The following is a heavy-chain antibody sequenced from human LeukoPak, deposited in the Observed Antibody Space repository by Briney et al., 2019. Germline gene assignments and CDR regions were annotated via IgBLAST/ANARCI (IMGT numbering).Heavy chain of an antibody. CDR3: ARVKGSGYRNSIDY. V-gene: IGHV3-20*04. Sequence: PGGSLRLSCAASGFTFDDYAMNWVRQAPGKGLEWVSGINWNGGITYYRDSVKGRFTISRDNAKNSLYLQMNSLRAEDTALYYCARVKGSGYRNSIDYWGQGTLVTVSS. CDR2: INWNGGIT. J-gene: IGHJ4*02. CDR1: GFTFDDYA. D-gene: IGHD3-3*01.